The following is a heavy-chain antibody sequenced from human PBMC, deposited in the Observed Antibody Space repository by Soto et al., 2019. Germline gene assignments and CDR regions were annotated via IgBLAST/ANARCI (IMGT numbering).Heavy chain of an antibody. J-gene: IGHJ3*02. CDR3: AGGGLVGIYAFDI. D-gene: IGHD2-21*01. CDR2: IYPGVSDT. CDR1: GYSFTSYW. Sequence: GESLKISCKGSGYSFTSYWIGWVRQMPGKGLEWMGIIYPGVSDTRYSPAFQGQVTISADDSISTAYLQWSSLKAADTAMYYCAGGGLVGIYAFDIWGQGTMVTVSS. V-gene: IGHV5-51*01.